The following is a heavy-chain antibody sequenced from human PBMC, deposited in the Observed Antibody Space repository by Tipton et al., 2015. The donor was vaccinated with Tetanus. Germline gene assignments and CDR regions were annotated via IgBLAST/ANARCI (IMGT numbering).Heavy chain of an antibody. CDR2: ISGSGGST. CDR3: AKVGPQWPRFGVRY. V-gene: IGHV3-23*01. D-gene: IGHD5-12*01. J-gene: IGHJ4*02. CDR1: GFTFSSYW. Sequence: SLRLSCAASGFTFSSYWMSWVRQAPGKGLEWASAISGSGGSTYYADTVKGRFTISRDNSKNTLYLQMNSLRAEDTAVYYCAKVGPQWPRFGVRYWCRGTLVAVSS.